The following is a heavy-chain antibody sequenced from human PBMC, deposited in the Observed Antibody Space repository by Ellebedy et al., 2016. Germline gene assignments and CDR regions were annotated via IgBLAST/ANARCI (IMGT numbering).Heavy chain of an antibody. D-gene: IGHD3-3*01. CDR2: ISYDGSNK. V-gene: IGHV3-30*18. Sequence: GGSLRLXCAASGFTFSSYGMHWVRQAPGKGLEWVAVISYDGSNKYYADSVKGRFTISRDNSKNTLYLQMNSLRAEDTALYYCAKETPKRAVYDFWSGDYYYGMDVWGQGTTVTVSS. CDR1: GFTFSSYG. J-gene: IGHJ6*02. CDR3: AKETPKRAVYDFWSGDYYYGMDV.